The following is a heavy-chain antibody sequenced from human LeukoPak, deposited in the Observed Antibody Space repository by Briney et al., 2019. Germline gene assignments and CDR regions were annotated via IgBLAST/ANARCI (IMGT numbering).Heavy chain of an antibody. J-gene: IGHJ3*02. CDR1: GFTFSTYA. CDR3: ARGVEGSQYYDSSGKGNALDI. D-gene: IGHD3-22*01. CDR2: ISSSSSTI. Sequence: PGGSLRLSCAASGFTFSTYAMNWVRQAPGKGLEWVSYISSSSSTIYYATSVRGRFTISRDNAKNSLYLQMNSLRDEDTAVYYCARGVEGSQYYDSSGKGNALDIWGQGTMVTVSS. V-gene: IGHV3-48*02.